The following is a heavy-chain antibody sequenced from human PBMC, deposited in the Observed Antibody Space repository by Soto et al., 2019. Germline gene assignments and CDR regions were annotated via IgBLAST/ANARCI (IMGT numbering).Heavy chain of an antibody. CDR2: ILVDSHNT. CDR1: GFTFADSA. Sequence: SVKVSCKASGFTFADSAVQWVRQARGQSLEWMGRILVDSHNTKSAQKFTERVTISWDVSTSTAFMELRSLRSEDTAVYYCARVPPPSYYYDSSGPTYYFDYWGQGTLVTISS. CDR3: ARVPPPSYYYDSSGPTYYFDY. J-gene: IGHJ4*02. D-gene: IGHD3-22*01. V-gene: IGHV1-58*01.